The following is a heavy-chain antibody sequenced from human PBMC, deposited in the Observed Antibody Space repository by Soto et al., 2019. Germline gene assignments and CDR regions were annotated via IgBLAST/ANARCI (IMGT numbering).Heavy chain of an antibody. D-gene: IGHD2-15*01. CDR3: ATPKCSGGSCYHAFDI. CDR2: IFPIFGTA. Sequence: SVKVSCKASGGTFSSYAISWVRQAPGQGLEWRGGIFPIFGTANYAQKLKGRVTITADKSTSTAYMELSSLRSEDTAVYYCATPKCSGGSCYHAFDIWGQGTMVTVSS. J-gene: IGHJ3*02. V-gene: IGHV1-69*06. CDR1: GGTFSSYA.